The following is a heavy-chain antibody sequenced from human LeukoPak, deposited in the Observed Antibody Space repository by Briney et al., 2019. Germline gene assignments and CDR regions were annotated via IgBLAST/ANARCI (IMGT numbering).Heavy chain of an antibody. CDR3: ASGGFYYDSSGTFDY. J-gene: IGHJ4*02. CDR2: ISYDGSNK. Sequence: GGSLRLSCAASGFTFSSYAMHWVRQAPGKGLEWVAVISYDGSNKYYADSVKGRFTISRDNSKNTLYLQMNSLRAEDTAVYYCASGGFYYDSSGTFDYWGQGTLVTVSS. V-gene: IGHV3-30-3*01. D-gene: IGHD3-22*01. CDR1: GFTFSSYA.